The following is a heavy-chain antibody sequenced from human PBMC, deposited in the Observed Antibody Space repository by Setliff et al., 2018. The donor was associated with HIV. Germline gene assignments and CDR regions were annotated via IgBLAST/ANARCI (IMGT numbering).Heavy chain of an antibody. J-gene: IGHJ5*02. CDR1: GGSVTSYY. D-gene: IGHD2-2*02. Sequence: SETLSLTCTVSGGSVTSYYWSWIRQPAGKRLEWIGRISISGDTNYNPSLKSRATMSLDTSKNQFSLKLRSVTAADTAVYYCARHTLSLNPFDPWGQGTLVTVSS. V-gene: IGHV4-4*07. CDR3: ARHTLSLNPFDP. CDR2: ISISGDT.